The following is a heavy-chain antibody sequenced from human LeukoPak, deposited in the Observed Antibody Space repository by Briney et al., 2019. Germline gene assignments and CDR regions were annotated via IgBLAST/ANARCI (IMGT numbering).Heavy chain of an antibody. CDR3: ARVAYLQLLMY. CDR1: GYTFTSYY. D-gene: IGHD2-2*01. CDR2: INPSGGST. V-gene: IGHV1-46*01. J-gene: IGHJ4*02. Sequence: ASVKVSCKASGYTFTSYYMHWVRQAPGQGLEWMGIINPSGGSTSYAQKFQGRVTMTRDTSTGTVYMELSSLRSEDTAVYYCARVAYLQLLMYWGQGTLVTVSS.